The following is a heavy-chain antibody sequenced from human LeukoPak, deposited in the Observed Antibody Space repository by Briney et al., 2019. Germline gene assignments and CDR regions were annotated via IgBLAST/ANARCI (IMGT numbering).Heavy chain of an antibody. D-gene: IGHD3-22*01. CDR3: ARAPGYYDSSGYFDY. CDR1: GFTFSSYA. V-gene: IGHV3-23*01. Sequence: GGSLRLSCAASGFTFSSYAMTWVRQAPGKGLEWVSAISGSGGGTYYADSVKGRFTISRDNSKNTLYLQMNSLRAEDTAVYYCARAPGYYDSSGYFDYWGQGTLVTVSS. CDR2: ISGSGGGT. J-gene: IGHJ4*02.